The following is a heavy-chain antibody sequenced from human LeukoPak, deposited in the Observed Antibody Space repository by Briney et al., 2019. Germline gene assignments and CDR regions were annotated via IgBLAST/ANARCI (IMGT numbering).Heavy chain of an antibody. CDR1: GGTFNSYA. V-gene: IGHV1-69*04. D-gene: IGHD3-3*01. J-gene: IGHJ4*02. CDR2: IIPILGIA. CDR3: ARAASGYKVDY. Sequence: ASVKVSCKASGGTFNSYAISWVRQAPGQGLEWMGRIIPILGIANYAQKFQGRVTITADKSTSTAYMELSSLRSEDTAVYYCARAASGYKVDYWGQGTLVTVSS.